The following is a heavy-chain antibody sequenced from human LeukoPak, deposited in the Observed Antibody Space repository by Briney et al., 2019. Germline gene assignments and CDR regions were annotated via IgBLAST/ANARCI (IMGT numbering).Heavy chain of an antibody. V-gene: IGHV1-2*02. Sequence: ASVKVSCKASGYTFTGYYMHWVRQAPGQGLEWMGWINPNSGGTNYAQKFQGRVTMTRDTSISTAYMELSRLRSDDTAVYYCARGQPLTSMIVVVVALDYWGQGTLVTVSS. CDR1: GYTFTGYY. CDR2: INPNSGGT. J-gene: IGHJ4*02. D-gene: IGHD3-22*01. CDR3: ARGQPLTSMIVVVVALDY.